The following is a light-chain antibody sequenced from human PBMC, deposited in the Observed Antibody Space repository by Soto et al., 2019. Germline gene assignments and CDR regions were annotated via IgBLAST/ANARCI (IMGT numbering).Light chain of an antibody. V-gene: IGKV1-5*01. CDR3: QQYNSYPWT. CDR2: DAS. CDR1: QSISGW. Sequence: EIQMTQSPSTLSASVGDRVTITCRASQSISGWLAWYQQKPGKAPKLLIYDASSLESGVPSGFSGSGSGTEFTLTISSLQPDGFATYYCQQYNSYPWTFGQGTKVDIK. J-gene: IGKJ1*01.